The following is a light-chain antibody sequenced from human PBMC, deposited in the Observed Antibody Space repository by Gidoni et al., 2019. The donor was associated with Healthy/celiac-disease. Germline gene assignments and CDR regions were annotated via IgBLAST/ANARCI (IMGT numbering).Light chain of an antibody. CDR1: QSMSRY. J-gene: IGKJ1*01. V-gene: IGKV1-39*01. CDR2: AAS. Sequence: DIQMTQSQSSLSASVGDRVTITCRASQSMSRYLNGYQQKPGKAPKLLMYAASSVQSGVPSRFSGSGSGTDFTLTISSLQPGDFATYYCQQSYSTPRTFGQGTKVEIK. CDR3: QQSYSTPRT.